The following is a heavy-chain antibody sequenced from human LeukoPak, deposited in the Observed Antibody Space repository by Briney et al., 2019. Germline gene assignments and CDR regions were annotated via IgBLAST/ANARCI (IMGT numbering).Heavy chain of an antibody. V-gene: IGHV4-39*01. CDR2: IYYTGTT. CDR3: ARHDYYGSLNWFDP. CDR1: GGSLNSPNYY. D-gene: IGHD3-10*01. J-gene: IGHJ5*02. Sequence: PSETLSLTCIVSGGSLNSPNYYWGWIRQPPGKGLERIGTIYYTGTTYYNPSLKSRLTISVDTSKNQFSLKLTSVTAADTAVYYCARHDYYGSLNWFDPWGQGTLITVSS.